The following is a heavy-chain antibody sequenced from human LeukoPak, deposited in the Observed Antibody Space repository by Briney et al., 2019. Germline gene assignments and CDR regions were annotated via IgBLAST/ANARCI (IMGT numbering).Heavy chain of an antibody. CDR3: ARNMATVVRVDS. J-gene: IGHJ5*01. V-gene: IGHV4-38-2*01. CDR1: SYSISSGYY. CDR2: IYHSGIT. Sequence: PSETLSLTCAVSSYSISSGYYWGWIRQPPGRGLEWIGSIYHSGITYFKPSLRSRVTISIDTSKNQLSLKVNSVTAADTAVYYCARNMATVVRVDSWGQGTLVIVSS. D-gene: IGHD3-10*01.